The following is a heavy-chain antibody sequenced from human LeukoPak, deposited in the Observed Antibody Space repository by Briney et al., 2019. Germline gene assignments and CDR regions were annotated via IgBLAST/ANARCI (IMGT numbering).Heavy chain of an antibody. V-gene: IGHV4-34*01. J-gene: IGHJ4*02. CDR2: VNHSGYT. D-gene: IGHD4-17*01. CDR3: ARQLYGSDY. Sequence: PSETLSLTCDVSGVSFGTYYWSWIRQSPEKGLEWIGEVNHSGYTNYNPSLKGRVTISVDTSNNQFSLKLSSVTAADTAVYYCARQLYGSDYWGQGTLVTVSS. CDR1: GVSFGTYY.